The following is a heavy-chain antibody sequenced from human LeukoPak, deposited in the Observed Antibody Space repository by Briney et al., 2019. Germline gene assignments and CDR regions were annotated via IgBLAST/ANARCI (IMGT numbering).Heavy chain of an antibody. V-gene: IGHV3-30-3*01. CDR3: AKAGGPIAEGVSDY. Sequence: GRSLRLSCAASGFTLSSYAMHWVRQAPGKGLEWVAVISSDGSNKYYADSVKGRFTISRDNSKSTLFLQMNSLRAEDTAVYYCAKAGGPIAEGVSDYWGQGTLVTVSS. CDR2: ISSDGSNK. J-gene: IGHJ4*02. D-gene: IGHD6-13*01. CDR1: GFTLSSYA.